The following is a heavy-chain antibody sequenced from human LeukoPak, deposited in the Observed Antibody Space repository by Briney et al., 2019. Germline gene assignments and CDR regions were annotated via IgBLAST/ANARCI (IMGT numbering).Heavy chain of an antibody. J-gene: IGHJ4*02. CDR3: AKDFGYFDY. Sequence: PGRSLRLSCAASGFTFSSYGMHWVRQAPGKGLEWVAVIWYDGSNKYYADSVKGRFTISRDNSKNTLYLQMNSLRAEDTAVYYCAKDFGYFDYWGQGTLVTVSS. D-gene: IGHD3-10*01. CDR1: GFTFSSYG. CDR2: IWYDGSNK. V-gene: IGHV3-33*06.